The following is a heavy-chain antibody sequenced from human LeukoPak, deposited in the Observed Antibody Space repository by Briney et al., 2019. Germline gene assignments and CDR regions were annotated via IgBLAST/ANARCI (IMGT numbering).Heavy chain of an antibody. Sequence: PGGSLRLSCAASGFTFSSYSMNWVRQAPGKGLEWVSYISSSSSTIYYADSVKGRFTISRDNAKNSLYLQMNSLRAEDTAVYYCAKDAEDTAYCGGDCYSGAFDIWGQGTMVTVSS. CDR3: AKDAEDTAYCGGDCYSGAFDI. CDR1: GFTFSSYS. D-gene: IGHD2-21*02. CDR2: ISSSSSTI. J-gene: IGHJ3*02. V-gene: IGHV3-48*01.